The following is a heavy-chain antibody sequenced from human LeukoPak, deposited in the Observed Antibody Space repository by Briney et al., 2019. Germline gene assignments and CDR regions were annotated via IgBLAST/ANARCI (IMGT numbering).Heavy chain of an antibody. Sequence: ASVKVSCKASGYTFTSYGISWVRQAPGQGLEWMGWISAYNGNTNYAQKLQGRVTMTTDTSTSTAYMGLRSLRSDDTAVYYCARVVTKPYYYYYYMDVWGKGTTVTVSS. V-gene: IGHV1-18*01. CDR3: ARVVTKPYYYYYYMDV. D-gene: IGHD2-21*01. CDR2: ISAYNGNT. J-gene: IGHJ6*03. CDR1: GYTFTSYG.